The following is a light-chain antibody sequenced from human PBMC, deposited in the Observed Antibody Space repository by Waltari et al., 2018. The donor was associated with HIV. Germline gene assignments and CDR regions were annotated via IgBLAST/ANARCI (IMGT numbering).Light chain of an antibody. Sequence: DIVMTQSPATLSVSPGERVTLSCRASQSISGNLAWYQQRRGQAPRLLIYGSSPRASGIPARFSGSVSGPEFSLTISSLQSEDFAIYYCQQYNSWPRTFGQGTKLEI. J-gene: IGKJ1*01. V-gene: IGKV3-15*01. CDR2: GSS. CDR1: QSISGN. CDR3: QQYNSWPRT.